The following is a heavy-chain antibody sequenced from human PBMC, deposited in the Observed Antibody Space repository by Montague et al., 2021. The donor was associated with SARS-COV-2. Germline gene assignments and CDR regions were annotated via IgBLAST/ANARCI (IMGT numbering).Heavy chain of an antibody. Sequence: SLRLSCAASGFTFSGYSMNWVRQAPGKGLEWVSSISSSSSYIYYADSVKGRFTISRDSAKNSLYLQMNSLRAEDTAVYYCARSTYYYDSSGSYYFDYWGQGTLVTVSS. J-gene: IGHJ4*02. D-gene: IGHD3-22*01. CDR1: GFTFSGYS. V-gene: IGHV3-21*01. CDR2: ISSSSSYI. CDR3: ARSTYYYDSSGSYYFDY.